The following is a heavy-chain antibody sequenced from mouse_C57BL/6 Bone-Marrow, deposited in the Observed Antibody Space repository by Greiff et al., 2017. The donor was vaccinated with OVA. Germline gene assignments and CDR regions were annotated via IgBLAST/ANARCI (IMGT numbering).Heavy chain of an antibody. CDR3: ARQGIYDGYYDYFDY. CDR1: GFSLTSYG. J-gene: IGHJ2*01. Sequence: VKLMESGPGLVQPSQSLSITCTVSGFSLTSYGVHWVRQSPGKGLEWLGVIWSGGSTDYNAAFISRLSISKDNSKSQVFFNMNSLQSDYTAIYYCARQGIYDGYYDYFDYWGQGTTLTVSS. D-gene: IGHD2-3*01. CDR2: IWSGGST. V-gene: IGHV2-2*01.